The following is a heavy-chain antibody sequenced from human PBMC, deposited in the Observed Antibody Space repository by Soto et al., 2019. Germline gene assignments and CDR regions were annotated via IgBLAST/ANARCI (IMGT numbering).Heavy chain of an antibody. V-gene: IGHV1-3*01. CDR3: ATARSYSFYFDY. Sequence: ASVKVSCKASGYTFTSYAMHWVRQAPGQRLEWMGWINAGNGNTKYSQKFQGRVTITRDTSASTAYMELSSLRSEDTAVYYCATARSYSFYFDYWGQGTRVTVSS. J-gene: IGHJ4*02. CDR2: INAGNGNT. D-gene: IGHD4-4*01. CDR1: GYTFTSYA.